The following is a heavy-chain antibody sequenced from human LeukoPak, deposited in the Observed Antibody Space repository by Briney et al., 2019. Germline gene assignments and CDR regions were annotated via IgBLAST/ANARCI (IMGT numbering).Heavy chain of an antibody. V-gene: IGHV4-30-2*01. CDR3: ARDVTTYDILTGYFRFYGMDV. Sequence: PSETLSLTCAVSGGSISSGGYSWSWIRQPPGKGLEWIGYIYHSGSTYYNPSLKSRVTISVDRSKNQFSLKLSSVTAADTAVYYCARDVTTYDILTGYFRFYGMDVWGQGTTVTVSS. CDR1: GGSISSGGYS. D-gene: IGHD3-9*01. J-gene: IGHJ6*02. CDR2: IYHSGST.